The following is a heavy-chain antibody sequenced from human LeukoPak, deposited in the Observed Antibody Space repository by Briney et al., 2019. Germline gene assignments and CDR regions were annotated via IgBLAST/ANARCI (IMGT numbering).Heavy chain of an antibody. V-gene: IGHV1-69*01. J-gene: IGHJ6*03. CDR2: IIPIFGTA. CDR1: GGTFSSYA. Sequence: HAASVKVSCKASGGTFSSYAISWVRQAPGQGLEWMGGIIPIFGTANYAQKFQGRVTITADESTSTAYMELSSLRSEDTAVYYCARAVAGTRYYYYYMDVWGKGTTVTISS. CDR3: ARAVAGTRYYYYYMDV. D-gene: IGHD6-19*01.